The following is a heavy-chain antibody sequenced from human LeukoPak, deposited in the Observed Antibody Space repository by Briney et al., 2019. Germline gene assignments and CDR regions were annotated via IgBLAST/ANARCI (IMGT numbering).Heavy chain of an antibody. J-gene: IGHJ4*02. CDR3: AGGGDYGDYIFDY. CDR1: GFTVSSNY. CDR2: IYSGGST. V-gene: IGHV3-53*01. D-gene: IGHD4-17*01. Sequence: PGGSLRLSCAASGFTVSSNYMSWVRQAPGKGLEWVSVIYSGGSTYYADSVKGRFTISRDNSKNTLYLQVNSLRAEDTAVYYCAGGGDYGDYIFDYWGQGTLVTVSS.